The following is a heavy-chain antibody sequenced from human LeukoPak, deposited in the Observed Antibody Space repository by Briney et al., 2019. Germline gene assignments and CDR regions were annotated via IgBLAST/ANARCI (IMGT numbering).Heavy chain of an antibody. D-gene: IGHD2-2*01. CDR1: GGSFSGYY. V-gene: IGHV4-34*01. CDR2: INRRGST. J-gene: IGHJ5*02. CDR3: ARGIVVVPAALSYNWFDP. Sequence: SETLSLTCAVYGGSFSGYYWSWIRQPPGKGLEWIGEINRRGSTNYNPSLKSRVTISVDTSKNQFHLKLSSVTAADTAVYYCARGIVVVPAALSYNWFDPWGQGTLVTVSS.